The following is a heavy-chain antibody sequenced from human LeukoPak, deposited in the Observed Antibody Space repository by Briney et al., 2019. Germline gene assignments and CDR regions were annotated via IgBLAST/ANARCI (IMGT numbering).Heavy chain of an antibody. CDR1: GGTFSSYA. CDR2: VIPIFGTA. V-gene: IGHV1-69*05. D-gene: IGHD3-10*01. CDR3: AARANSYYYGSGSCYKEN. J-gene: IGHJ4*02. Sequence: GSSVKVSCKASGGTFSSYAISWVRQAPGQGLEWMGGVIPIFGTANYAQKLQGRVTMTTDTSTSTAYMELRSLRSDDTAVYYCAARANSYYYGSGSCYKENWGQGTLVTVSS.